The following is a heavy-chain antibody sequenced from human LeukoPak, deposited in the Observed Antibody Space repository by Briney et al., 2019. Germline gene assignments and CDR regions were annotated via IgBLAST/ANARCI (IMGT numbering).Heavy chain of an antibody. J-gene: IGHJ4*02. Sequence: GGSLRLSCAASGFTVSSNYMSWVRQAPGKVLEWVSVIYSGGSTYYADSVKGRFTISRDNSKNTLYLQMNSLRAEDTAVYYCAGLPAYYYDTSGFYFDYWGQGTLVTVSS. V-gene: IGHV3-66*04. CDR2: IYSGGST. CDR1: GFTVSSNY. CDR3: AGLPAYYYDTSGFYFDY. D-gene: IGHD3-22*01.